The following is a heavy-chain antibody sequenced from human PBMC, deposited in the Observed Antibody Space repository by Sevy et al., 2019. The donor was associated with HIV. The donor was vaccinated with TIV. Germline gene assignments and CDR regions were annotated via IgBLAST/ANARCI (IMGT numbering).Heavy chain of an antibody. CDR3: ARRLPSPRPRSVIRAIDAFDI. J-gene: IGHJ3*02. D-gene: IGHD3-22*01. V-gene: IGHV1-8*01. CDR1: GYTFTSYD. Sequence: ASVKVSCKASGYTFTSYDINWVRQATGQGLEWMGWMNPNSGNTGYAQKFQGRVTMTRNTSISTAYMELSSLRSEDTAVYYCARRLPSPRPRSVIRAIDAFDIWGQRTMVTVS. CDR2: MNPNSGNT.